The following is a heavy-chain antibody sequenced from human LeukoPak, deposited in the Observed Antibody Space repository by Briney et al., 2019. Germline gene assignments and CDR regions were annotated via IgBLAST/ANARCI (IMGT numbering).Heavy chain of an antibody. D-gene: IGHD1/OR15-1a*01. CDR2: INHSGST. V-gene: IGHV4-34*01. CDR3: ARVPATMEHYYFDY. Sequence: SETLSLTCAVYGGSFSGYYWSWIRQPPGKGLEWIGEINHSGSTNYNPSLKSRVAMSVDTSKNQFSLKLSSVTAADTAVYYCARVPATMEHYYFDYWGQGTLATVSS. J-gene: IGHJ4*02. CDR1: GGSFSGYY.